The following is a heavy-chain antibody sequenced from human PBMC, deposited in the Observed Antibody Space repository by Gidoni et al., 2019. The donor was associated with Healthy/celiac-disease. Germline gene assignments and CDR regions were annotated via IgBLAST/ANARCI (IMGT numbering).Heavy chain of an antibody. CDR1: VYTFTSYD. J-gene: IGHJ3*02. CDR2: MNPNSGNT. D-gene: IGHD2-2*01. V-gene: IGHV1-8*03. Sequence: QVQLVQSGAEVKKPGASVKVSCKASVYTFTSYDNNWVRQATGQGLEWMGWMNPNSGNTGYAQKFQGRVTITRNTSISTAYMELSSLRSEDTAVYYCARTLRYCSSTSCYEDAFDIWGQGTMVTVSS. CDR3: ARTLRYCSSTSCYEDAFDI.